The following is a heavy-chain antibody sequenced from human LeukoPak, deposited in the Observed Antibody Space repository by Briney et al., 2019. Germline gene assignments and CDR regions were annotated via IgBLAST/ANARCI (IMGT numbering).Heavy chain of an antibody. D-gene: IGHD3-10*01. CDR1: GGSISSGSYY. Sequence: SETLSLTCTVSGGSISSGSYYWSWIRQPAGKGLEWIGRIYTSGSTNYNPSLKSRVTISVDTSKNQFSLKLSSVTAADTAVYYCAKAHYGSGSSYWGQGTLVNVSS. CDR2: IYTSGST. V-gene: IGHV4-61*02. CDR3: AKAHYGSGSSY. J-gene: IGHJ4*02.